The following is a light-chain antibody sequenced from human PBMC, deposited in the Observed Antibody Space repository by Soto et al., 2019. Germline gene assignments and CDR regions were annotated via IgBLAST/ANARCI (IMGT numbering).Light chain of an antibody. CDR3: QQYNNWCT. CDR2: GAS. V-gene: IGKV3-15*01. CDR1: QSVSIS. Sequence: EIVMTQSPATLSVSPGERVTLSCRASQSVSISLAWYQQKPGQAPRLLIYGASTRAIGIPARFSGSGSETEFTLTISILQSEDFAVYYCQQYNNWCTFGQGTKVEIK. J-gene: IGKJ1*01.